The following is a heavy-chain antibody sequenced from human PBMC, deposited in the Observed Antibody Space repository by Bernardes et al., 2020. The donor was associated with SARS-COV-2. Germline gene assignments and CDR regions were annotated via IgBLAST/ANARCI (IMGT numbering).Heavy chain of an antibody. J-gene: IGHJ6*02. CDR2: ISGGGVTT. CDR1: GFTLGHYA. CDR3: AKNDVNSGRSNYYYPMDV. D-gene: IGHD3-10*01. V-gene: IGHV3-23*01. Sequence: GGSLRLSCAASGFTLGHYAMTWVRQAPGKGLEWVSSISGGGVTTYYADSVKGRFTISRDNSKNTLYLQMNNLRAEDTAVYYCAKNDVNSGRSNYYYPMDVWCQGTTVTVSS.